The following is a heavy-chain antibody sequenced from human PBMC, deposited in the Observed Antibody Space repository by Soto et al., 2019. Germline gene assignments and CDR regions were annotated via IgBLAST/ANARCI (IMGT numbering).Heavy chain of an antibody. CDR2: GSATNGHT. V-gene: IGHV1-18*01. CDR3: ARDIESVTAKHFFHHYPMAV. D-gene: IGHD2-8*01. CDR1: GFTFSNYG. J-gene: IGHJ6*02. Sequence: ASVKVSCKASGFTFSNYGLNWVRQAPGQGLEWMGWGSATNGHTNYAQNLQGRVSMTTDTPTSTAYMVLRGLTFDATAVYYCARDIESVTAKHFFHHYPMAVRAQRTTVTGSS.